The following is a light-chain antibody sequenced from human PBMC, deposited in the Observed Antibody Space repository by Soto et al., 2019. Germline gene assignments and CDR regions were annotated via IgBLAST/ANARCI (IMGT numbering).Light chain of an antibody. V-gene: IGKV1-5*01. J-gene: IGKJ2*01. CDR1: QSISSW. Sequence: DIQMTQSPSTLSASVGDRVTITCRASQSISSWLAWYQQKPGKAPKLLIYDASSLESGVTSRFSGSGSGTEFTLPISSLQPDDFATYYCQQYNSYSEYTFVQGTKLEIK. CDR2: DAS. CDR3: QQYNSYSEYT.